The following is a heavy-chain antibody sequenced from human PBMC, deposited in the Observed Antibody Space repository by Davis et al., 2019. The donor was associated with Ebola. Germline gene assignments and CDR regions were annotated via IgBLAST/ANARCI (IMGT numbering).Heavy chain of an antibody. D-gene: IGHD6-25*01. Sequence: PGGSLRLSCAASGFTFSSYAMSWVRQAPGKGLEWVSVIYSGGSTYYADSVKGRFTISRDNSKNTLYLQMNSLRAEDTAVYYCARTIAAGDWFDPWGQGTLVTVSS. CDR2: IYSGGST. J-gene: IGHJ5*02. CDR3: ARTIAAGDWFDP. V-gene: IGHV3-53*01. CDR1: GFTFSSYA.